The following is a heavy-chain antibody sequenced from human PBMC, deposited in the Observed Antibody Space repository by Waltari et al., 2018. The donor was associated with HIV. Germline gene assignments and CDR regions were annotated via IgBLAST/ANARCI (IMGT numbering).Heavy chain of an antibody. V-gene: IGHV4-39*07. D-gene: IGHD3-3*01. Sequence: QLQLQESGPGLVKPSETLSLTCTVSGGSISSSSYYWGWIRQPPGQGLEWIGSIYYSGRTYYNPSLKSRVTISGDTSKNQLSLKLSSVTAANTTVYYCAREAPPVDYDFWSGYSRWGQGTLVTVSS. CDR2: IYYSGRT. CDR3: AREAPPVDYDFWSGYSR. J-gene: IGHJ4*02. CDR1: GGSISSSSYY.